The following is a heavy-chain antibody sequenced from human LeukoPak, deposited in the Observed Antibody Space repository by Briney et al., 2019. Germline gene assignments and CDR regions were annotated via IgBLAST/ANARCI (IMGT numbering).Heavy chain of an antibody. Sequence: PSGTLSLTCAVSGGSISSSNWWSWVRQPPGKGLEWIGEIYHSGSTNYNPSLKSRVTISVDKSKNQFSLKLSSVTAADTAVYYCARDPVGATTSGMDVWGQGTTVTVSS. CDR1: GGSISSSNW. D-gene: IGHD1-26*01. V-gene: IGHV4-4*02. CDR2: IYHSGST. J-gene: IGHJ6*02. CDR3: ARDPVGATTSGMDV.